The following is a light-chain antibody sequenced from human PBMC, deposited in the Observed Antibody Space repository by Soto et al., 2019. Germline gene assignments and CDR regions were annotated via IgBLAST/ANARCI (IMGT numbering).Light chain of an antibody. Sequence: EIVMTQAPATLAVSPGERATLSCRASQSVSSNLAWYQQKPGQAPRLLIYGASTRATGIPARFSGRGSGTGFTLPISSLRSEHFAVYYCHQSNTCPTTFGQAANVDI. V-gene: IGKV3-15*01. CDR2: GAS. CDR1: QSVSSN. J-gene: IGKJ1*01. CDR3: HQSNTCPTT.